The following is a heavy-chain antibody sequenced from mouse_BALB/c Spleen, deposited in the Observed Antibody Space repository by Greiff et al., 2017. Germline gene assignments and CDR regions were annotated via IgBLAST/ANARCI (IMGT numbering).Heavy chain of an antibody. CDR3: ARRGYDAGYYYAMDY. J-gene: IGHJ4*01. CDR2: ISSGGSYT. Sequence: DVMLVESGGGLVKPGGSLKLSCAASGFTFSSYAMSWVRQTPEKRLEWVATISSGGSYTYYPDSVKGRFTISRDNAKNTLYLQMSSLRSEDTAMYYCARRGYDAGYYYAMDYWGQGTSVTVSS. CDR1: GFTFSSYA. D-gene: IGHD2-2*01. V-gene: IGHV5-9-1*01.